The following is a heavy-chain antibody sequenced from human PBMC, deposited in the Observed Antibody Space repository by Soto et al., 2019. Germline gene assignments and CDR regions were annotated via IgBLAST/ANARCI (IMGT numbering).Heavy chain of an antibody. V-gene: IGHV4-30-4*01. Sequence: SETLSLTCTVSGASISSGDYFWSWIRQSPGKGLEWIGYIYDSGSSYYNPSLQSRATMSVDTSKNQFSLKLSSVTAADTAVYYCAREKGYISGPKNFDYWGQGTLVTVSS. CDR3: AREKGYISGPKNFDY. CDR1: GASISSGDYF. D-gene: IGHD5-12*01. CDR2: IYDSGSS. J-gene: IGHJ4*02.